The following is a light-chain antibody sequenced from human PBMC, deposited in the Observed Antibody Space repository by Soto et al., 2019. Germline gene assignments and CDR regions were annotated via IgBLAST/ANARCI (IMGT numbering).Light chain of an antibody. Sequence: SYELTQPPSVSVAPGKTAGLTCGGNNIGSKSVHWYQQQPGQAPVVLIFNDDNRPSGIPERFSGFKFGDTATLTITRVEAGDEADYYCQVWDSSSDHVIFGGGTKLTVL. V-gene: IGLV3-21*04. CDR1: NIGSKS. CDR3: QVWDSSSDHVI. J-gene: IGLJ2*01. CDR2: NDD.